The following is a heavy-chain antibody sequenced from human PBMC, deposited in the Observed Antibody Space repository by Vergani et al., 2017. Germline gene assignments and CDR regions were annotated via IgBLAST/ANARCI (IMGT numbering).Heavy chain of an antibody. V-gene: IGHV4-34*01. Sequence: QVQLHQWGAGLLKPSEILSLTCAVYGGPFSGYYWSRVRQPPGKGLGLIGEINHSGSTNYNPSLKSRVTISVDTSKNQFSLKLSTVTAADTAVYYCAGAGVRGYSYGLRGSLDYWGQGTLVTVSS. D-gene: IGHD5-18*01. CDR2: INHSGST. CDR1: GGPFSGYY. CDR3: AGAGVRGYSYGLRGSLDY. J-gene: IGHJ4*02.